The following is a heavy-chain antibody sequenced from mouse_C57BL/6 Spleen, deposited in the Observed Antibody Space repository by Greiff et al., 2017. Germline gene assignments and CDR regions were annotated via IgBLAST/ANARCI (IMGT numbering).Heavy chain of an antibody. Sequence: QVQLQQSGPGLVAPSQSLSITCTVSGFSLTSYAISWVRQPPGKGLEWLGVIWTGGGTNYNSALKSRLSISKDNYKSQVFLKMNSLQTYDTARYYCARKANWDVGAMDYWGQGTSVTVSS. J-gene: IGHJ4*01. D-gene: IGHD4-1*01. V-gene: IGHV2-9-1*01. CDR3: ARKANWDVGAMDY. CDR1: GFSLTSYA. CDR2: IWTGGGT.